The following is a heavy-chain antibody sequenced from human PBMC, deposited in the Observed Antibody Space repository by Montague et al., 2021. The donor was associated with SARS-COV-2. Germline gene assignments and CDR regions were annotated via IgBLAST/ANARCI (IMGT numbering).Heavy chain of an antibody. CDR3: AREYRIELWQTNWYFGL. CDR2: IYHSGNT. V-gene: IGHV4-59*01. J-gene: IGHJ2*01. CDR1: GASNRGYY. D-gene: IGHD3-16*01. Sequence: SETLSLTCSGSGASNRGYYWNWIRQHPRQELKWIGYIYHSGNTKYNPSLKSRVSISVDTSKNQFSLRLSSVTAADTAVYYCAREYRIELWQTNWYFGLWGRGTRVTVSS.